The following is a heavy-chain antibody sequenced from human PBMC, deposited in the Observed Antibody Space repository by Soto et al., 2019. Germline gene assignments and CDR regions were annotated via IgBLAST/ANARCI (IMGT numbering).Heavy chain of an antibody. Sequence: GSLRLSCAASGFTLSRHTMNWVRQAPGKGLEWVSFIGSRTSDIYYADSVKGRFTISRDNAKNSLYLDLTRLRAEDTAVYFCVRDYYDTSGYPNTFDMWGQGTMVPV. CDR3: VRDYYDTSGYPNTFDM. J-gene: IGHJ3*02. CDR1: GFTLSRHT. V-gene: IGHV3-21*01. CDR2: IGSRTSDI. D-gene: IGHD3-22*01.